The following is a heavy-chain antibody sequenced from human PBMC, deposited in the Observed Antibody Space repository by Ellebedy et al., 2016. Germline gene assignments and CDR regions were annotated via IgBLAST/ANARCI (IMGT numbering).Heavy chain of an antibody. J-gene: IGHJ4*02. D-gene: IGHD2-2*02. V-gene: IGHV3-23*01. Sequence: GGSLRLXXAASGFIFGRYAMSWVRQAPGKELEWVASISGSGGRSNYADSVRGRFTISRDNSRNTLFLQMNSLRNEDTAVYYCAKIREDFVIIPGALDSWGRGTLVTVSS. CDR3: AKIREDFVIIPGALDS. CDR1: GFIFGRYA. CDR2: ISGSGGRS.